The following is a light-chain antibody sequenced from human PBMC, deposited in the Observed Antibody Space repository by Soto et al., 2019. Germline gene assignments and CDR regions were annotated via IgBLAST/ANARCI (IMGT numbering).Light chain of an antibody. Sequence: QSALTQPASVSGSPGQSITISCTGTSSDVGGYNYVSWYQQHPGKAPKFIIYEVSNRPSGVSNRFSGSKSGNMASLTISGLQAEDEADYYCSSFTSSHTWVFGGGTKLTVL. CDR3: SSFTSSHTWV. J-gene: IGLJ3*02. V-gene: IGLV2-14*01. CDR1: SSDVGGYNY. CDR2: EVS.